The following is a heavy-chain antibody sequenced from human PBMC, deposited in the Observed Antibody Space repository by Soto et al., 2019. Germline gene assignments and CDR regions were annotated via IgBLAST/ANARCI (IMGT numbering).Heavy chain of an antibody. J-gene: IGHJ4*02. CDR1: GGSFSGYY. CDR3: ARGLITGSQYSGGRYYFDS. Sequence: SETLSLTCAVYGGSFSGYYWTWIRQPPGTGLEWIGEINHSGSTNYNPSLKSRVTISVDTSKNQFSLKLTSVTAADTAVYYCARGLITGSQYSGGRYYFDSWGQGTQVTVSS. D-gene: IGHD3-22*01. CDR2: INHSGST. V-gene: IGHV4-34*01.